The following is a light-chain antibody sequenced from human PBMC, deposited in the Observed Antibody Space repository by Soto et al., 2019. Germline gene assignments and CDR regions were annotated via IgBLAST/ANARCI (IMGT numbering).Light chain of an antibody. V-gene: IGKV3-20*01. CDR3: HQYGHSPQT. J-gene: IGKJ1*01. Sequence: EIVLTQSPGTLSLSPGERATLSCSARQRVTSSYLAWYQQKPGQAPRLLIYAASNRATGIPDRFSGSGSGTDFTLVFSRLEPEDVAGYYCHQYGHSPQTFGQGTKVDIK. CDR1: QRVTSSY. CDR2: AAS.